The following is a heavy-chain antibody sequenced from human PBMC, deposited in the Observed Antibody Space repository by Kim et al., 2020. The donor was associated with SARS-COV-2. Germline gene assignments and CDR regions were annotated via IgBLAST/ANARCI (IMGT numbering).Heavy chain of an antibody. J-gene: IGHJ6*02. Sequence: ASVKVSCKASGYTFTGYYMHWVRQAPGQGLEWMGRINPNSGGTNYAQKFQGRVTMTRDTSISTAYMELSRLRSDDTAVYYCATPGRIAAINYYYYYGMDVWGQGTTVTVSS. V-gene: IGHV1-2*06. CDR1: GYTFTGYY. D-gene: IGHD6-13*01. CDR3: ATPGRIAAINYYYYYGMDV. CDR2: INPNSGGT.